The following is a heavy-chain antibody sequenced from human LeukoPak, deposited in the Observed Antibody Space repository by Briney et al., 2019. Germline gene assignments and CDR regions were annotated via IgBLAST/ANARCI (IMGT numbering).Heavy chain of an antibody. J-gene: IGHJ6*03. V-gene: IGHV4-38-2*02. CDR2: IYHSGRT. D-gene: IGHD6-13*01. Sequence: SETLSLTCTVSGYSISSGYYWGWIRQPPGKGLEWIGSIYHSGRTFYNPSLKSRVTISVDTSKNQFSLKLSSVTAADTAVYYCARTTEAHSWRTRYYDYYMDVWGKGTTVTVSS. CDR1: GYSISSGYY. CDR3: ARTTEAHSWRTRYYDYYMDV.